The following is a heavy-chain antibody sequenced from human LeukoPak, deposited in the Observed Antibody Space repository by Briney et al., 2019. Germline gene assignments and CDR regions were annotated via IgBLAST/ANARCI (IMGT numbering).Heavy chain of an antibody. V-gene: IGHV4-34*01. CDR1: GGSFSGYY. D-gene: IGHD4-17*01. J-gene: IGHJ1*01. CDR2: INHGGST. Sequence: SETLSLTCAVYGGSFSGYYWSWIRQPPGKGLEWIGEINHGGSTNYNPSLKSRVTISVDTSKNQFSLKLSSVTAADTAVYYCARGPPTVTRKKQQRTFLDYFQHWGQGTLVTVSS. CDR3: ARGPPTVTRKKQQRTFLDYFQH.